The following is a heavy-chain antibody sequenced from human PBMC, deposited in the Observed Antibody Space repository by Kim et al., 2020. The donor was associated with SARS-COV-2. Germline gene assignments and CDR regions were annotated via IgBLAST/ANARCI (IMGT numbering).Heavy chain of an antibody. D-gene: IGHD5-12*01. J-gene: IGHJ4*02. CDR3: ARAGVAVLFDY. CDR2: IYYSGST. Sequence: SETLSLTCTVSGGSVSSGSYYWSWIRQPPGKGLEWIGYIYYSGSTNYNPSLKSRVTISVDTSKNQFSLKLSSVTAADTAVYYCARAGVAVLFDYWGQGTLVTVSS. V-gene: IGHV4-61*01. CDR1: GGSVSSGSYY.